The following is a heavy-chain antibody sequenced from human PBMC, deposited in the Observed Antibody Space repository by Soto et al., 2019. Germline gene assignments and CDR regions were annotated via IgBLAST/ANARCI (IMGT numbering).Heavy chain of an antibody. J-gene: IGHJ6*02. D-gene: IGHD3-3*01. Sequence: ASVKVSCKASGYTFTSYAMHWVRQAPGQRLEWMGWINAGNGNTKYSQKFQGRVTITRDTSASTAYMELSSLRSEDTAVYYCARFLEGLPQRGSYYYGMDVWGQGTLVTVSS. CDR2: INAGNGNT. CDR3: ARFLEGLPQRGSYYYGMDV. V-gene: IGHV1-3*01. CDR1: GYTFTSYA.